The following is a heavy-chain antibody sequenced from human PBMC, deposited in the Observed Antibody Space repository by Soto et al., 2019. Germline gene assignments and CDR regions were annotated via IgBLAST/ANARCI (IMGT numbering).Heavy chain of an antibody. CDR3: ARSIRGPRRFNGMDV. Sequence: VSGPTLVNPTETLTLTCPFSGFSLTSPGMCVSWIRQSPGKALQWLALIERDDDDKYYSTSLKTRLTIPKDARKNQVVLTMANMEPADTATYYSARSIRGPRRFNGMDVWGQGTTVTVSS. CDR2: IERDDDDK. V-gene: IGHV2-70*13. J-gene: IGHJ6*02. D-gene: IGHD1-20*01. CDR1: GFSLTSPGMC.